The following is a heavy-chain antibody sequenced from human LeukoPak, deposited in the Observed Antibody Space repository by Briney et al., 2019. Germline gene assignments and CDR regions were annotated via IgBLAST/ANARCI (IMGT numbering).Heavy chain of an antibody. D-gene: IGHD2-21*01. CDR1: GYTFAAYY. CDR3: ASEGVGGAYAMDV. CDR2: VNPNGGGT. V-gene: IGHV1-2*02. J-gene: IGHJ6*02. Sequence: GASVKVSCRTSGYTFAAYYIHWVRQAPGQGLEWMGWVNPNGGGTNYAQKFKDRLTMTRDTSISTAYMELSSLESDDTAVYFCASEGVGGAYAMDVWGQGTTVTVSS.